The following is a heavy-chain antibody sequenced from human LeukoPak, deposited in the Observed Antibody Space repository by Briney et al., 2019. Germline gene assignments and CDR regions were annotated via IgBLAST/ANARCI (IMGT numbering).Heavy chain of an antibody. Sequence: SETLSPTCTVSGGSISSYYWSWSRQPPGKGLEWIGYIYYSGSTNYNPSLKSRVTISVDTSKNQFSLKLSSVTAADTAVYYCARAETYYDILTGYSPQRGHYYYYGMDVWGQGTTVTVSS. J-gene: IGHJ6*02. D-gene: IGHD3-9*01. CDR2: IYYSGST. V-gene: IGHV4-59*01. CDR3: ARAETYYDILTGYSPQRGHYYYYGMDV. CDR1: GGSISSYY.